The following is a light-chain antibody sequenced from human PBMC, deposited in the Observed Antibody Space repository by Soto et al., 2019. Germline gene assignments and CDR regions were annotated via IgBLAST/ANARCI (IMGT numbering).Light chain of an antibody. CDR1: SSDVGNYKY. Sequence: QSVLTQPASVSGSPGQSITISCTGTSSDVGNYKYVSWYQQHPGKAPKLMIYEVSHRPSGVSNRFSGSKSGNTASLTISGLQDEDETDYYCFSYTSSGTYVFGTGTKLTVL. CDR3: FSYTSSGTYV. J-gene: IGLJ1*01. V-gene: IGLV2-14*01. CDR2: EVS.